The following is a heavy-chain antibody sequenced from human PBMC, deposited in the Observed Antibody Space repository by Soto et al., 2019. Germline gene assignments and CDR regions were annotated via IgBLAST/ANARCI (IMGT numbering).Heavy chain of an antibody. J-gene: IGHJ4*02. CDR3: ARVGGPGGSGNSLDY. CDR2: IIPIVGIS. V-gene: IGHV1-69*02. D-gene: IGHD3-10*01. CDR1: GGTFRSYS. Sequence: QVQLVQSGAEVKKPGSSVKVSCQASGGTFRSYSINWVRQAPGKGLEWMGRIIPIVGISNYAQSFQGRVTLSADTSTTTAYMELRSLRSEDTEVYYCARVGGPGGSGNSLDYWGQGTLVTVSS.